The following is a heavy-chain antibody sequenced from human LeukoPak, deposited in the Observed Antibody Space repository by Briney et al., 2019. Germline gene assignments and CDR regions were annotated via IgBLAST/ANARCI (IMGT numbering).Heavy chain of an antibody. J-gene: IGHJ3*02. CDR1: GFTFSSYG. V-gene: IGHV3-30*03. D-gene: IGHD5-18*01. CDR3: MREIYSYGITFRPSDAFDI. Sequence: GRSLRLSCAASGFTFSSYGMHWVRQAPGKGLEWVAVISYDGSNKYYADSVKGRFTISRDNSKNTLYLQMNSLRAEDTAVYYCMREIYSYGITFRPSDAFDIWGQGTMVTVSS. CDR2: ISYDGSNK.